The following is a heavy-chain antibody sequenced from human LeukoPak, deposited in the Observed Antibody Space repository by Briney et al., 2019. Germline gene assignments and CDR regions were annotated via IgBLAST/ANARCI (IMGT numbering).Heavy chain of an antibody. CDR3: AGRSTVSSPLDY. CDR1: GGSFSGYY. CDR2: INHSGST. Sequence: SETLSLTCAVYGGSFSGYYRSWIRQPPGKGLEWIGEINHSGSTNYNPSLESRVTISVDTSKNQFSLKLSSVTAADTAVYYCAGRSTVSSPLDYWGQGTLVTVSS. V-gene: IGHV4-34*01. J-gene: IGHJ4*02. D-gene: IGHD2-2*01.